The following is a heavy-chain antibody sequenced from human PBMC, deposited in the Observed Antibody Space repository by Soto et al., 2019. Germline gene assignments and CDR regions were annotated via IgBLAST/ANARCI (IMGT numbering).Heavy chain of an antibody. CDR1: GFTFSNAW. CDR2: IKSKTDGGTT. V-gene: IGHV3-15*01. J-gene: IGHJ3*02. D-gene: IGHD3-16*01. CDR3: NTDWGKEPALRGGYAVDI. Sequence: GGSLRLSCAASGFTFSNAWMSWVRQAPWKGLEWVGRIKSKTDGGTTDYAAPVKGRFTISRDDSKNTLYLQMNSLKTEDTAVYDCNTDWGKEPALRGGYAVDIGGQGTMVTVSS.